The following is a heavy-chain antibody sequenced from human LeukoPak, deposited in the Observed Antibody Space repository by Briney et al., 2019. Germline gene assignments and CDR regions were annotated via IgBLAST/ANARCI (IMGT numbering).Heavy chain of an antibody. Sequence: GGSLRLSCAASGFTFDDYAMHWVRQAPGKGLEWVSLISGDGGSTYYADSVKGRFTISGDNSKNSLYLQMNSLRTEDTALYYCAKDAGPGIAAAGTSRIDYWGQGTLVTVSS. CDR1: GFTFDDYA. CDR3: AKDAGPGIAAAGTSRIDY. CDR2: ISGDGGST. V-gene: IGHV3-43*02. D-gene: IGHD6-13*01. J-gene: IGHJ4*02.